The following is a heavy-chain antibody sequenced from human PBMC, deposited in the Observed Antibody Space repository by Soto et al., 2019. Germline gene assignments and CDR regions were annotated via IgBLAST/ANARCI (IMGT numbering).Heavy chain of an antibody. CDR3: ATDSMVVVTDPAASSRIPYYYYGMDV. D-gene: IGHD3-22*01. CDR2: IYPGDSDT. Sequence: GVSLEICCKGSGYSITSYWIGWVRQMPGKGLEWMGLIYPGDSDTSYSPSFQGQVTISADKSISPAYLQWSSLKASDSAMYYCATDSMVVVTDPAASSRIPYYYYGMDVPRQRTTVTVSS. V-gene: IGHV5-51*01. CDR1: GYSITSYW. J-gene: IGHJ6*02.